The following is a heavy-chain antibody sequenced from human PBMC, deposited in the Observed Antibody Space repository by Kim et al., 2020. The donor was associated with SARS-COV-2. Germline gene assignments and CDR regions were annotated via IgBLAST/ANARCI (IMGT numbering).Heavy chain of an antibody. V-gene: IGHV3-49*04. CDR1: GFTFGDYA. J-gene: IGHJ4*02. D-gene: IGHD3-22*01. Sequence: GGSLRLSCTASGFTFGDYAMSWVRQAPGKGLEWVGFIRSKAYGGTTEYAAFVKGRFTISRDDSKSIAYLQMNSLKTEDTAVYYCTREVGYYYDSSGYYYGPFDYWGQGTLVTVSS. CDR2: IRSKAYGGTT. CDR3: TREVGYYYDSSGYYYGPFDY.